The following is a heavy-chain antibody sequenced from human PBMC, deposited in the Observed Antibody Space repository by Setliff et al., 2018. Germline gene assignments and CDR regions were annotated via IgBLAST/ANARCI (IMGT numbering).Heavy chain of an antibody. D-gene: IGHD5-18*01. CDR1: GGSVSPYF. CDR2: IYHNGNT. Sequence: LSLTCTVSGGSVSPYFWSWIRQPPGKGLEWIGYIYHNGNTNFNPSLKTRVTMSVDPSKNQFALNLRSVTAADTAVYYCVRDRTAYSYGLDVWAQGTTVTVSS. V-gene: IGHV4-59*02. J-gene: IGHJ6*02. CDR3: VRDRTAYSYGLDV.